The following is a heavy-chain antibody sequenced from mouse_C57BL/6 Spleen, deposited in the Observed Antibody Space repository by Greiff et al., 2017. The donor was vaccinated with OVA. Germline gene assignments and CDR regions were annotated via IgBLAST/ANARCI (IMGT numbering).Heavy chain of an antibody. D-gene: IGHD1-1*01. J-gene: IGHJ2*01. CDR2: INPNNGGT. CDR1: GYTFTDYY. Sequence: EVQLQQSGPELVKPGASVKISCKASGYTFTDYYMNWVKQSHGKSLEWIGDINPNNGGTSYNQKFKGKATLTVDKSSSTAYMELRSLTSEDSAVYYCATYYGSGHGCDYWGQGTTLTVSS. CDR3: ATYYGSGHGCDY. V-gene: IGHV1-26*01.